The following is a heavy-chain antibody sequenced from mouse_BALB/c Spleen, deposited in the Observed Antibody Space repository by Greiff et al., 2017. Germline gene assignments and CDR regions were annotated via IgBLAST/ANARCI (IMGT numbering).Heavy chain of an antibody. CDR3: ARGGSSHYYAMDY. J-gene: IGHJ2*01. Sequence: VQLQQSGAELAKPGASVKMSCKASGYTFTSYWMHWVKQRPGQGLEWIGYINPSTGYTEYNQKFKDKATLTADKSSSTAYMQLSSLTSEDSAVYYCARGGSSHYYAMDYWGQGTTLTVSS. CDR2: INPSTGYT. CDR1: GYTFTSYW. D-gene: IGHD1-1*01. V-gene: IGHV1-7*01.